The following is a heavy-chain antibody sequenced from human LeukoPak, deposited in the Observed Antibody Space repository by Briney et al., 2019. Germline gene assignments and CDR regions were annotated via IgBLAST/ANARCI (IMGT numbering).Heavy chain of an antibody. CDR3: AKEGTGGVFDY. D-gene: IGHD1-1*01. Sequence: GGSLRLSCAASGVTFSVYSMNWVRQAPGKGLEWVSYISSSSTTIYHADSVKGRFTISRDNAKNTLYLQMNSLRAEDTAVYYCAKEGTGGVFDYWGQGTLVTVSS. V-gene: IGHV3-48*04. CDR1: GVTFSVYS. CDR2: ISSSSTTI. J-gene: IGHJ4*02.